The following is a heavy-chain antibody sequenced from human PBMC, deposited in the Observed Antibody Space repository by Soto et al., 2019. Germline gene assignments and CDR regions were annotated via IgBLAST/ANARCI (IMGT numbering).Heavy chain of an antibody. D-gene: IGHD5-12*01. J-gene: IGHJ4*02. CDR2: ITSSSSFI. CDR1: GFTFSSYS. CDR3: ARERPPTRDYDGH. V-gene: IGHV3-21*01. Sequence: GGSLRLSCAASGFTFSSYSMNWVRQAPGKGLEWVSSITSSSSFIFYADAVKGRFAISRDNAKNSLYLQMNSLRAEDTAVYYCARERPPTRDYDGHWGQGTLVTVYS.